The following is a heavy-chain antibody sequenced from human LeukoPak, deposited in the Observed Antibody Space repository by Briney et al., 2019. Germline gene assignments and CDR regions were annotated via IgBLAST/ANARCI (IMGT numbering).Heavy chain of an antibody. CDR1: GGSISSGSYY. CDR2: IYTSGST. D-gene: IGHD6-6*01. Sequence: SETLSLTCTVSGGSISSGSYYWSWIRQPAGEGLEWIGRIYTSGSTNYNPSLKSRVTISVDTSKNQFSLTLTSVTAADTAVYYCARDRSVGVLPAPPFDFWGQGTLVTVSS. CDR3: ARDRSVGVLPAPPFDF. V-gene: IGHV4-61*02. J-gene: IGHJ4*02.